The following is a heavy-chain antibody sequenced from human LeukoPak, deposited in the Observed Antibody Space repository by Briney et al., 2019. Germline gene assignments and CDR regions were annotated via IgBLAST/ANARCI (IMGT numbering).Heavy chain of an antibody. CDR1: GFTFSSYG. J-gene: IGHJ4*02. CDR2: ISYDGSNK. V-gene: IGHV3-30*18. CDR3: AKDLAIFGVGPFDY. Sequence: GGSLRLSCAASGFTFSSYGMHWVRQAPGKGLEWVAVISYDGSNKYYADSVKGRFTISRDNSKNTLYLQMNSLRAEDTAVYYCAKDLAIFGVGPFDYWGQGTLVTVSS. D-gene: IGHD3-3*01.